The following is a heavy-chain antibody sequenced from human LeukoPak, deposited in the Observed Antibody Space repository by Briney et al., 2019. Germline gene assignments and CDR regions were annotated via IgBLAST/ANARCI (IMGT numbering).Heavy chain of an antibody. Sequence: KPSETLSLTCTVSGGSISSYYWSWIRQPPGKGLEWIGYIYYSGSTNYNPSLKSRVTISVDTSKNQFSLKLSSVTAADTAVYYCARGLTGTGRGRDYWGQGTLVTVSS. J-gene: IGHJ4*02. CDR3: ARGLTGTGRGRDY. CDR1: GGSISSYY. CDR2: IYYSGST. D-gene: IGHD1-1*01. V-gene: IGHV4-59*12.